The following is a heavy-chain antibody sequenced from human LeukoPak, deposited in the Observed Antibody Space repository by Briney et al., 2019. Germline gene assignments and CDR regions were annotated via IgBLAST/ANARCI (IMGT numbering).Heavy chain of an antibody. CDR3: ARGRGKTVTRTSTTYNWFDP. J-gene: IGHJ5*02. Sequence: GASVKVSCKASGYTFTGYYMHWVRQAPGRGLEWMGWINPNSGGTNYAQKFQGRVTMTRDTSISTAYMELSSLRSEDTAVYYCARGRGKTVTRTSTTYNWFDPWGQGTLVTVSS. D-gene: IGHD4-11*01. V-gene: IGHV1-2*02. CDR2: INPNSGGT. CDR1: GYTFTGYY.